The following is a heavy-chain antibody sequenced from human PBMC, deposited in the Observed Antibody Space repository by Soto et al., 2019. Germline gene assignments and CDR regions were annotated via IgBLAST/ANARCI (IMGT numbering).Heavy chain of an antibody. Sequence: SLRLSCAASGFTFSSYSMNWVRQAPGKGLEWVSYISSSSSTIYYADSVKGRFTISRDNAKNSLYLQMNSLRAEHTAVYYCARDSGSFGLSRRDYWGQGTLVTVSS. V-gene: IGHV3-48*01. CDR2: ISSSSSTI. CDR3: ARDSGSFGLSRRDY. CDR1: GFTFSSYS. J-gene: IGHJ4*02. D-gene: IGHD1-26*01.